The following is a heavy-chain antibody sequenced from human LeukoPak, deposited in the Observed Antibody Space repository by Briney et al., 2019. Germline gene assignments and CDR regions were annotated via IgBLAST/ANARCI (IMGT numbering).Heavy chain of an antibody. CDR2: ISGDGAVT. J-gene: IGHJ3*02. Sequence: GGSEGLFRAASGFIFSRYAMDWVSQAPGKGLEGVAAISGDGAVTFCADSVKGSSTNSRDNFRSILNLEMNSLRAEDTAVYYCARQGSFNGFYNWGQGTVVIVSS. D-gene: IGHD3-10*01. CDR1: GFIFSRYA. CDR3: ARQGSFNGFYN. V-gene: IGHV3-23*01.